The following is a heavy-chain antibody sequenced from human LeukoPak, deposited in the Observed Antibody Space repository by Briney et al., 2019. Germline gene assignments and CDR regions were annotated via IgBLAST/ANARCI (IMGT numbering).Heavy chain of an antibody. V-gene: IGHV3-30*02. J-gene: IGHJ6*02. CDR3: ARDQHYDVLTAFGLDV. CDR2: IRYGGTNE. CDR1: GFTLSSFG. Sequence: GGSLRLSCAASGFTLSSFGMHWVCQAPGKGLEWVAFIRYGGTNEYYADSVKGRFTISRVNSKNTLSLLMNGLRVEDTAVYYCARDQHYDVLTAFGLDVWGQGTTVTVSS. D-gene: IGHD3-9*01.